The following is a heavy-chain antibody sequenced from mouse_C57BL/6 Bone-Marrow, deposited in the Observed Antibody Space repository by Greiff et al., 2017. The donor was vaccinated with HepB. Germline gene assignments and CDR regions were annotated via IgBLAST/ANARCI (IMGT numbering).Heavy chain of an antibody. CDR2: INYDGSST. Sequence: EVKLVESEGGLVQPGSSMKLSCTASGFTFSDYYMAWVRQVPEKGLEWVANINYDGSSTYYLDSLKSRFIISRDNAKNILYLQMSSLKSEDTATYYCARIYYSNYGWYFDVWGTGTTVTVSS. J-gene: IGHJ1*03. CDR3: ARIYYSNYGWYFDV. D-gene: IGHD2-5*01. CDR1: GFTFSDYY. V-gene: IGHV5-16*01.